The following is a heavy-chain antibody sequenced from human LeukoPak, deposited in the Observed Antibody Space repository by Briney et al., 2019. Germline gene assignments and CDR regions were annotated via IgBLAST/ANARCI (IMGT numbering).Heavy chain of an antibody. CDR1: GGSISRGGYY. CDR3: ARGGREVLRRPDDY. Sequence: SETLSLTCTVSGGSISRGGYYWSWIRQPAGKGLEWIGRIYASGYTNYNPSLKSRGTISVDTSKNQFSLKLSSVTAADTAVYYCARGGREVLRRPDDYWGQGTLVTVSS. D-gene: IGHD1-26*01. V-gene: IGHV4-61*02. CDR2: IYASGYT. J-gene: IGHJ4*02.